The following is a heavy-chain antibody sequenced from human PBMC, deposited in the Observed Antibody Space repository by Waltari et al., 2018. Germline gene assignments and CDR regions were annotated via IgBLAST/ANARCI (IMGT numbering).Heavy chain of an antibody. CDR3: ARDQRSRDGYNGVDY. CDR2: INPNSGGT. J-gene: IGHJ4*02. V-gene: IGHV1-2*02. CDR1: GYTFTGYY. D-gene: IGHD2-8*01. Sequence: QVQLVQSGAEVKKPGASVKVSCKASGYTFTGYYMHWVRQAPGQGLGGMGWINPNSGGTNYAQKFQGRVTMTRDTSISTAYMELSRLRSDDTAVYYCARDQRSRDGYNGVDYWGQGTLVTVSS.